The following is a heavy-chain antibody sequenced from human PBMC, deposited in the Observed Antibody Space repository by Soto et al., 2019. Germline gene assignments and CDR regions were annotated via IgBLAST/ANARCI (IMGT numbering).Heavy chain of an antibody. D-gene: IGHD6-6*01. V-gene: IGHV4-59*01. Sequence: NPSETLSLTCTVSGGSISSYYWSWIRQPPGKGLEWIGYIYYSGSTNYNPSLKSRVTISVDTSKNQFSLKLSSVTAVDTAVYYCAREDSSSSHWFDPWGQGTLVTVSS. CDR3: AREDSSSSHWFDP. CDR2: IYYSGST. CDR1: GGSISSYY. J-gene: IGHJ5*02.